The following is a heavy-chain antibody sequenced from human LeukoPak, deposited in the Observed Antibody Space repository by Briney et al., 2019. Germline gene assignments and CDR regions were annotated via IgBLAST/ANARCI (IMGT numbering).Heavy chain of an antibody. CDR1: GYTFPNYD. D-gene: IGHD2-15*01. J-gene: IGHJ6*03. Sequence: ASVKVSCKTSGYTFPNYDIYWVRQAPGQGLECMGWISGYTGDTKYAQILQGRFTVTTDTSTSTAYMELRSLTYDDTAVYYCARGLSGPYYYYYMDVWGKGTTVTVSS. CDR2: ISGYTGDT. V-gene: IGHV1-18*01. CDR3: ARGLSGPYYYYYMDV.